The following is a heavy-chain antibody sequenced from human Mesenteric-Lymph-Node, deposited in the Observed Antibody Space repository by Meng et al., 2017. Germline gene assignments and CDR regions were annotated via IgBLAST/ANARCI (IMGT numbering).Heavy chain of an antibody. J-gene: IGHJ4*02. CDR2: TYYRSKWYN. V-gene: IGHV6-1*01. Sequence: SESLSLTCAISRDSVLSNIAAWTWLRQSPSKGLEWLGRTYYRSKWYNDYAISVRSRITIHPDTSKNQFSLQLNSVTPEDTAVYYCARAGSDPRYYFDYWGQGTLVTVSS. D-gene: IGHD6-19*01. CDR3: ARAGSDPRYYFDY. CDR1: RDSVLSNIAA.